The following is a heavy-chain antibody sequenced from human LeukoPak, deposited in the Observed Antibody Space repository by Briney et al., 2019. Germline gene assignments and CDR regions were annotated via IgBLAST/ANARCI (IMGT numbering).Heavy chain of an antibody. CDR3: ARARAGRWLQRAFDI. J-gene: IGHJ3*02. V-gene: IGHV3-11*01. D-gene: IGHD5-24*01. CDR1: GFTFSDYY. Sequence: PGGSQRLSCAASGFTFSDYYMSWIRQAPGKGLEWVSYISSSGSTIYYADSVKGRFTISRDNAKNSLYLQMNSLRAEDTAVYYCARARAGRWLQRAFDIWGQGTMVTVSS. CDR2: ISSSGSTI.